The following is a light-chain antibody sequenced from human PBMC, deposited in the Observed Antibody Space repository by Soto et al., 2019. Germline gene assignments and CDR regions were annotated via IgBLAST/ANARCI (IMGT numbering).Light chain of an antibody. CDR1: QSVSSY. CDR2: DAS. Sequence: EIVLTHSPATLSLSPGERATLSCRASQSVSSYLAWYQQKPGQAPRLLIYDASNRATDIPARFSGSGSGTDFTLTISSLEPEDFEVYYCQQRSKWLTFGGGTKVDIK. J-gene: IGKJ4*01. V-gene: IGKV3-11*01. CDR3: QQRSKWLT.